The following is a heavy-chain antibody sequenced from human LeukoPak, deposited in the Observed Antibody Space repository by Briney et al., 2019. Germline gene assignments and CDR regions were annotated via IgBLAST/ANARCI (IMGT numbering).Heavy chain of an antibody. CDR2: INPHSGGT. CDR1: GYTFTSYY. V-gene: IGHV1-2*07. D-gene: IGHD5-18*01. Sequence: ASVKVSCKASGYTFTSYYMHWVRQAPGQGLEWTGWINPHSGGTNYAHKFQGRVTMTRDTSISTAYMELSSLRSDDTAVYYCAREGGSSYGYAYHWGQGTLVTVSS. CDR3: AREGGSSYGYAYH. J-gene: IGHJ5*02.